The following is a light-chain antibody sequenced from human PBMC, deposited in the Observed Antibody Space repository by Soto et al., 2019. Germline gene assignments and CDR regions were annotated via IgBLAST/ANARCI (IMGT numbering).Light chain of an antibody. CDR1: QTVSNYH. Sequence: EIVLTQSPGTLSFSPGDTATLSCRASQTVSNYHLAWYQQKPGHAPRLLIYGVSSRDTGIPDRFTGSGSGTDFPLTITRLEPEDFAVYYCQQYGGSPPRFSFGPGTKVDIK. CDR3: QQYGGSPPRFS. J-gene: IGKJ3*01. CDR2: GVS. V-gene: IGKV3-20*01.